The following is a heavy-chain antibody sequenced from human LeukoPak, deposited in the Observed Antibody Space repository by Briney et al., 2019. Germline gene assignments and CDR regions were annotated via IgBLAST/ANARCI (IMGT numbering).Heavy chain of an antibody. CDR2: ISYSGTT. CDR1: GGSISSGGDY. D-gene: IGHD4/OR15-4a*01. CDR3: ARSAWRGTNSRDAFDI. J-gene: IGHJ3*02. Sequence: SETLSLTCTVSGGSISSGGDYWSWIRQHPGKGLEWIGYISYSGTTYYNPSLKSRITISLDTSKNQFSLELSSVTAADTAVYYCARSAWRGTNSRDAFDIWGLGTVVTVSS. V-gene: IGHV4-31*03.